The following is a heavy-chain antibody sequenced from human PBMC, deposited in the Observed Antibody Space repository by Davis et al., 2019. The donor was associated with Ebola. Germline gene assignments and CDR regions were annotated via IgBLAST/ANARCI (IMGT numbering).Heavy chain of an antibody. V-gene: IGHV1-46*01. CDR2: INPSGGST. D-gene: IGHD4-17*01. CDR3: ASAGMTTYTLGLKYYYYYGMDV. Sequence: ASVTVSCKASGYTFTSYYMHWVRQAPGQGLEWMGIINPSGGSTSYAQKFQGRVTMTRDTSTSTVYMELSSLRSEDTAVYYCASAGMTTYTLGLKYYYYYGMDVWGQGTTVTVSS. CDR1: GYTFTSYY. J-gene: IGHJ6*02.